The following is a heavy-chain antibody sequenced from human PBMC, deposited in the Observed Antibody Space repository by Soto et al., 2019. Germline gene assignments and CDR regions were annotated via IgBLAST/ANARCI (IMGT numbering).Heavy chain of an antibody. V-gene: IGHV1-8*01. CDR2: MNPNSGNT. Sequence: AASVKVSCKASGYTFTSYDINWVRQATGQGLEWMGWMNPNSGNTGYAQKFQGRVTMTRNTSISTAYMELSSLRSEDTAVYYCATARDTAMVRGFDYWGQGTLVTVSS. CDR1: GYTFTSYD. J-gene: IGHJ4*02. D-gene: IGHD5-18*01. CDR3: ATARDTAMVRGFDY.